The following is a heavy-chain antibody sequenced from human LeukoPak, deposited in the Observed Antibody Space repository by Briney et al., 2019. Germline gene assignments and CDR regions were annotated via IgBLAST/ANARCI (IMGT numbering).Heavy chain of an antibody. J-gene: IGHJ3*02. CDR3: AKDPREQWLVPYDAFDI. D-gene: IGHD6-19*01. Sequence: PGGSLRLSCAASGFTFSSYAMSWVRQAPGKGLEWVSAISGSGGSTYYADSVKGGFTISRDNSKNTLYLQMNSLRAEDTAVYYCAKDPREQWLVPYDAFDIWGQGTMVTVSS. CDR1: GFTFSSYA. V-gene: IGHV3-23*01. CDR2: ISGSGGST.